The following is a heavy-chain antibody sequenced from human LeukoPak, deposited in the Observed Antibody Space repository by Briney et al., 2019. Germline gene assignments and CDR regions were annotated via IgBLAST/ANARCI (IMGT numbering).Heavy chain of an antibody. Sequence: SVKVSCKASGGTFSSYAFSWVRQAPGQGLEWMGRIIPIFGTANYAQKFQGRVTITTDESTSTAYMELSSLRSEDTAVYYCAVHDYGDYHSGYWGQGTLVTVSS. D-gene: IGHD4-17*01. V-gene: IGHV1-69*05. CDR1: GGTFSSYA. CDR2: IIPIFGTA. J-gene: IGHJ4*02. CDR3: AVHDYGDYHSGY.